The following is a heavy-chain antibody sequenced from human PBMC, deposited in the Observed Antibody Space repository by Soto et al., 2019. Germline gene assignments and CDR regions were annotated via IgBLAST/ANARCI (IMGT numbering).Heavy chain of an antibody. CDR2: IWYDGSNK. D-gene: IGHD4-17*01. J-gene: IGHJ4*02. Sequence: PGGSLRLSCVASGFTFSSYGIHWVRQAPGKGLEWVAVIWYDGSNKYYADSVKGRFTISRDNSKNTLYLQMNSLRVEDTAVYYCARDLGYGDGRFDHWGQGTLVTVSS. V-gene: IGHV3-33*01. CDR1: GFTFSSYG. CDR3: ARDLGYGDGRFDH.